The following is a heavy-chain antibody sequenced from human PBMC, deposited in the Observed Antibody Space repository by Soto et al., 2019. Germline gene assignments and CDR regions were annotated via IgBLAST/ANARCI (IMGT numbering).Heavy chain of an antibody. J-gene: IGHJ4*02. CDR2: ITTDGGST. D-gene: IGHD3-16*02. CDR1: GFTFRGYW. V-gene: IGHV3-74*01. CDR3: ARDRDIVGVSPLAG. Sequence: EVQLVESGGGLVQPGGSLRLSCAASGFTFRGYWMNWVRQAPGKGLVWVSHITTDGGSTNYADSVKGRFTISRDNAKDTLYLDVSSLRVHDTAVYYCARDRDIVGVSPLAGWGQGTLVTVAS.